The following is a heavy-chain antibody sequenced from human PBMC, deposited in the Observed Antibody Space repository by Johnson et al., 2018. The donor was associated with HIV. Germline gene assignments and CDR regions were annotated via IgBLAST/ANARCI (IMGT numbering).Heavy chain of an antibody. CDR2: ISSSGSNI. J-gene: IGHJ3*02. D-gene: IGHD1-26*01. CDR3: AKDRTSGSYSDDAFDI. V-gene: IGHV3-11*01. CDR1: GFTFSDHY. Sequence: QVQLVESGGGLVKPGGSPRLSCAASGFTFSDHYMAWIRQAPGKGLEWVSYISSSGSNIYYADSVKGRFTISRDNSKNTLYLQMNSLRAEDTAVYYCAKDRTSGSYSDDAFDIWGQGTMVTVSS.